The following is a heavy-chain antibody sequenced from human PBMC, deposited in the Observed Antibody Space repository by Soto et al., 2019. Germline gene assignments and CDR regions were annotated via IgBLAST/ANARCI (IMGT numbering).Heavy chain of an antibody. CDR1: GFTFSSYA. V-gene: IGHV3-30-3*01. D-gene: IGHD4-17*01. CDR3: ARDNLLGRSALHRYYYYGMDV. CDR2: ISYDGSNK. J-gene: IGHJ6*02. Sequence: QVQLVESGGGVVQPGRSLRLSCAASGFTFSSYAMHWVRQAPGKGLEWVAVISYDGSNKYYADSVKGRFTISRDNSKNTLYLQMSSLRAEDTAVYYCARDNLLGRSALHRYYYYGMDVWGQGTTVTVSS.